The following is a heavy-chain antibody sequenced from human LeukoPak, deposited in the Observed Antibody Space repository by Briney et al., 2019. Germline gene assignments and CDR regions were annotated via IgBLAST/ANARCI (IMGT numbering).Heavy chain of an antibody. CDR3: AKYTSGTSYRGLDQ. J-gene: IGHJ4*02. CDR1: GFSFSDNY. CDR2: ISNSGSYT. V-gene: IGHV3-11*03. D-gene: IGHD3-10*01. Sequence: GGSLRLSCAASGFSFSDNYTSWIRQAPGKGLEWVSYISNSGSYTNYPDSVKGRFTISRDNAKNSLYLQMNSLRAEDTAVYSCAKYTSGTSYRGLDQWGQGTLVTVSS.